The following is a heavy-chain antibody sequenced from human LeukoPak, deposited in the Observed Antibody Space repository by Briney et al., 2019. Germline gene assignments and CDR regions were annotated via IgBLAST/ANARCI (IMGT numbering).Heavy chain of an antibody. CDR2: VNADGGNT. CDR3: AKRVKYGGTWDHFAD. V-gene: IGHV3-23*01. D-gene: IGHD1-26*01. J-gene: IGHJ4*02. CDR1: GFTFDNYR. Sequence: GGSLRLSCAASGFTFDNYRMSWVRQAPGKGLEWVSTVNADGGNTYYADSVKGRFTISRDNSKSTLILQMNSLRVEDTALYYCAKRVKYGGTWDHFADWGQGTLVTVSS.